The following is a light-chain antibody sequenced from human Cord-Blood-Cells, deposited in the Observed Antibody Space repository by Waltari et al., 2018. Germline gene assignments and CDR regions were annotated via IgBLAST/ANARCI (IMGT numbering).Light chain of an antibody. V-gene: IGKV1-33*01. CDR3: QQYDNLPIT. CDR2: DAS. CDR1: QDISNY. Sequence: DIQMTQSPSSLSASVGDRVTITCQASQDISNYLNWYQQKPGKAPTLLIYDASKLETGVTSRFSGSGSGTDFTFTISSLQPEDIATYYCQQYDNLPITFGQGTRLEIK. J-gene: IGKJ5*01.